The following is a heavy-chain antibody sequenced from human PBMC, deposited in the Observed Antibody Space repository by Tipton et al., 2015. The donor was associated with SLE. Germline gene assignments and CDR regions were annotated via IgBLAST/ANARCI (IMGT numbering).Heavy chain of an antibody. D-gene: IGHD1-14*01. CDR1: GGTFSSYA. J-gene: IGHJ6*02. V-gene: IGHV1-69*18. CDR2: IIPIFGTA. CDR3: ARGPALLQPGYGMDV. Sequence: QPVQSGAEVKMPGSSVKVSCKASGGTFSSYAISWVRQDPGQGLEWMGRIIPIFGTANYAKKFQGRVTITADESTSTACMELSSLRSEDTAVYYCARGPALLQPGYGMDVWGQGTTVTVSS.